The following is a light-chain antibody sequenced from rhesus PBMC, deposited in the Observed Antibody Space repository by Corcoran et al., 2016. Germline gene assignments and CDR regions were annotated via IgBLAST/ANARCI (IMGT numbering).Light chain of an antibody. CDR3: QQHDNSPYS. CDR2: RAS. CDR1: QGNSNW. V-gene: IGKV1-69*01. J-gene: IGKJ2*01. Sequence: DIQMTQSPSSLSASVGDRVTITCRASQGNSNWLAWNQQKPGKTPKLRIYRASNLETGVPSRFSGSGSGTDFTLTISSLQPEDIATDYCQQHDNSPYSFGQGTKVEIK.